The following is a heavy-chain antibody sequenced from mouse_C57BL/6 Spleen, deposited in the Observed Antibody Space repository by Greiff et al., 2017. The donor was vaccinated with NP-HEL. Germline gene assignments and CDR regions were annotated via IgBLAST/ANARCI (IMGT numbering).Heavy chain of an antibody. CDR3: ARSNDGYYDYFDY. CDR1: GYSFTDYN. Sequence: VQLQQPGTELVKPGASVKISCKASGYSFTDYNMNWVKQSNGKSLEWIGVINPNYGTTSYNQKFKGKATLTVDQSSITAYMQLNSLTSEDSAVYYFARSNDGYYDYFDYWGQGTTLTVSS. V-gene: IGHV1-39*01. CDR2: INPNYGTT. D-gene: IGHD2-3*01. J-gene: IGHJ2*01.